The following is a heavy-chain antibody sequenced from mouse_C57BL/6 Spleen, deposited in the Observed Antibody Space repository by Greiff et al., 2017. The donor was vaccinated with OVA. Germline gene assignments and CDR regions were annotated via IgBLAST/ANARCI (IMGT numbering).Heavy chain of an antibody. CDR1: GYAFSSSW. CDR3: ARDYGGYFDD. J-gene: IGHJ2*01. D-gene: IGHD1-1*01. Sequence: VQLQQSGPELVKPGASVKISCKASGYAFSSSWMNWVKQRPGKGLEWIGRIYPGDGDTNYNGKFKGKATLTADKSSSTAYMQLSRLTSDDSAVYVCARDYGGYFDDWGQGTTLTVSS. CDR2: IYPGDGDT. V-gene: IGHV1-82*01.